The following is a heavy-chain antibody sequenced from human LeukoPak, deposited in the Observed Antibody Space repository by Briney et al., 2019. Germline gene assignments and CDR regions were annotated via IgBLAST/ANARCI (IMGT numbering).Heavy chain of an antibody. CDR1: GYTFTSYY. CDR3: ARGFPPLLWFGELSPFGY. CDR2: INPSGGST. Sequence: ASVKVSCKASGYTFTSYYMHWVRQAPGQGLEWMGIINPSGGSTSYAQKFQGRVTMTRDTSTSTVYMELSSLRSEDTAVYYCARGFPPLLWFGELSPFGYWGQGTLVTVSS. J-gene: IGHJ4*02. V-gene: IGHV1-46*01. D-gene: IGHD3-10*01.